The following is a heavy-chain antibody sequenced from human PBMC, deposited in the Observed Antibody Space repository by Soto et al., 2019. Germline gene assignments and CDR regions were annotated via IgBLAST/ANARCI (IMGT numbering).Heavy chain of an antibody. D-gene: IGHD6-19*01. CDR2: SSPRGDTI. J-gene: IGHJ4*02. CDR1: GFSLANYP. V-gene: IGHV3-48*02. CDR3: AKGPHTNVGWPYYFES. Sequence: VQLVESGGGLVQPGGSLRLSCVASGFSLANYPMNWVRQTPGKGLEWISYSSPRGDTIYYADSVEGRFTISRDNARNSLSLHMSSLRDEDSALYYCAKGPHTNVGWPYYFESWDQGVPVTVSS.